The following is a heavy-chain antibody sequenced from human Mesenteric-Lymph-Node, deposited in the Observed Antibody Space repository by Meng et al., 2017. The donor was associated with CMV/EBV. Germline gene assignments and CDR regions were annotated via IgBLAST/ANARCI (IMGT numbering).Heavy chain of an antibody. V-gene: IGHV4-61*01. CDR2: VYYTGGT. CDR3: ARERRSVARFDP. CDR1: GDSVTSGSYY. Sequence: CSVSGDSVTSGSYYWSWIRQPPGKGLEWIGYVYYTGGTNYNPSLKSRVTILVDTSKNQFSLKLNSMTAADTAVYYCARERRSVARFDPWGQGILVTVSS. J-gene: IGHJ5*02.